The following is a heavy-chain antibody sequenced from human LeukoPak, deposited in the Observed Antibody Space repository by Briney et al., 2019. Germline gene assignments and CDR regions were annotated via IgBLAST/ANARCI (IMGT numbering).Heavy chain of an antibody. Sequence: SGGSLRLSCAASGFTFSNAWMSWVRQAPGKGLEWVSYISSGSRTIYYADSVKGRFTISRDNAKKSLYLQMNTLRDEDTAVYYCARAFGYCSTTNCYYFDYWGQGTLVTVSS. CDR3: ARAFGYCSTTNCYYFDY. D-gene: IGHD2-2*03. CDR1: GFTFSNAW. CDR2: ISSGSRTI. J-gene: IGHJ4*02. V-gene: IGHV3-48*02.